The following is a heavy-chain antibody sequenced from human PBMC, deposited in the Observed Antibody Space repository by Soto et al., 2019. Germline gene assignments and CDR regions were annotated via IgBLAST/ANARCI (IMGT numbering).Heavy chain of an antibody. V-gene: IGHV1-18*04. CDR3: ARGVAVDTIFGVVIKGTNWFDP. CDR2: ISAYNGNT. CDR1: GYSFSSYG. Sequence: ASFKISSKASGYSFSSYGISCVLHAPPQGLLWLGWISAYNGNTNYAQKLQGRVTMTTDTSTSTAYMELRSLRSDDTAVYYCARGVAVDTIFGVVIKGTNWFDPWGQGTLVTVSS. J-gene: IGHJ5*02. D-gene: IGHD3-3*01.